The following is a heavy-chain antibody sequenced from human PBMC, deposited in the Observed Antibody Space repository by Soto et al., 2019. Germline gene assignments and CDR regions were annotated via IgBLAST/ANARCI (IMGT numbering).Heavy chain of an antibody. D-gene: IGHD4-17*01. CDR2: MNPNSGNT. CDR1: GYTFTSYD. CDR3: ARGIKYGDYPRLFDS. J-gene: IGHJ5*01. Sequence: GASVKVSCKASGYTFTSYDINWVRQATGQGFEYLGWMNPNSGNTGYVKKFQGRVTMTRDTSMSTAYMELSSLRSEDTAVYYCARGIKYGDYPRLFDSRGPGSPVIVSS. V-gene: IGHV1-8*01.